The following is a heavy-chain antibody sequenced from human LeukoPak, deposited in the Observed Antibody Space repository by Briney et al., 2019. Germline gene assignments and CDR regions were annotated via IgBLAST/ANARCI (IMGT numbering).Heavy chain of an antibody. Sequence: GGSLRLSCAASGFTFSSYTMHWVRQAPGKGLEWVALISYDGSNKYYADSVKGRFTISRDNSRSTLYLQMNSLRAEDTAVYYCARALFLGDWFDPWGQGTLVTVSS. J-gene: IGHJ5*02. CDR3: ARALFLGDWFDP. D-gene: IGHD3-16*01. CDR2: ISYDGSNK. V-gene: IGHV3-30*04. CDR1: GFTFSSYT.